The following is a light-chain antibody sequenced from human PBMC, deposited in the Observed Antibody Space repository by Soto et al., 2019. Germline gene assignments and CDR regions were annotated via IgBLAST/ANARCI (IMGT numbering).Light chain of an antibody. CDR3: QSYDSSLSVG. J-gene: IGLJ2*01. CDR2: CNS. CDR1: SSNIGAGYD. V-gene: IGLV1-40*01. Sequence: QSVLTQPPSVSGAPGQRVTISCTGSSSNIGAGYDVHWYQQLPGTAPKLLIYCNSNRPSGVPDRFSGSKSGTSASLAITGLHAEDDADYYCQSYDSSLSVGFGVVT.